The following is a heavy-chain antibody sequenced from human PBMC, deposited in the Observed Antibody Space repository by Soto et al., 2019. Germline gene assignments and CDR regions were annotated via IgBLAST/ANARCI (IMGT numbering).Heavy chain of an antibody. J-gene: IGHJ4*02. D-gene: IGHD3-16*01. CDR1: GDSISRSLYY. V-gene: IGHV4-39*01. CDR3: VSSSAYPYDYFDQ. Sequence: SETLSLTCAVSGDSISRSLYYWDWVRQPPGQGLEWLGSISYSGSTHYNPSLKSRVTISVDTSRNQSSLRLSSVTAADTAVYYCVSSSAYPYDYFDQWGQGTLVTVSS. CDR2: ISYSGST.